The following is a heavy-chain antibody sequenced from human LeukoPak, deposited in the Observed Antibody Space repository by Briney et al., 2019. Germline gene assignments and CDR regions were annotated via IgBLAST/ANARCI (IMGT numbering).Heavy chain of an antibody. V-gene: IGHV4-59*01. CDR3: AGEIAARPYYYYGMDV. Sequence: ETLSLTCTVSGGSISSYYWSWIRQPPGKGLEWIGYIYYSGSTNYNPSLKSRVTISVDTSKNQFSLKLSSVTAADTAVYYCAGEIAARPYYYYGMDVWGQGTTVTVSS. CDR1: GGSISSYY. J-gene: IGHJ6*02. D-gene: IGHD6-6*01. CDR2: IYYSGST.